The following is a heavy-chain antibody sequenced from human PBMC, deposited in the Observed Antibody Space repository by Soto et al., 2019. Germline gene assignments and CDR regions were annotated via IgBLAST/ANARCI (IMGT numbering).Heavy chain of an antibody. D-gene: IGHD2-2*02. Sequence: QVQLVESGGGLVQPGRSLRLSCAASGFTFSSYAMHWVRQAPGKGLEWVAVISYDGSNKYYADSVKGRFTISRDNSKNTLYLQMNSLRAEDTAVYYCARVGIPAAIPYFDSCGHGTLVTVSS. J-gene: IGHJ4*01. CDR1: GFTFSSYA. CDR3: ARVGIPAAIPYFDS. V-gene: IGHV3-30-3*01. CDR2: ISYDGSNK.